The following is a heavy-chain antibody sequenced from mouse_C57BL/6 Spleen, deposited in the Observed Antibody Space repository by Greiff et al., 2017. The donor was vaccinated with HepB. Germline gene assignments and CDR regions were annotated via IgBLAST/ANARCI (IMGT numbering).Heavy chain of an antibody. CDR3: ARTSSSSPWLAY. CDR2: INPSSGYT. CDR1: GYTFTSYW. Sequence: VQLQQSGAELAKPGASVKLSCKASGYTFTSYWMHWVKQRPGQGLEWIGYINPSSGYTKYNQKFKDKATLTADKSSSTAYLQLSSLTYEDSAVYYCARTSSSSPWLAYWGQGTLVTESA. V-gene: IGHV1-7*01. D-gene: IGHD1-1*01. J-gene: IGHJ3*01.